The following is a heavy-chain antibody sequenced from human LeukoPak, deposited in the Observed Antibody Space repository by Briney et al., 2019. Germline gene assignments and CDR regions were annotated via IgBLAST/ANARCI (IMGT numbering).Heavy chain of an antibody. Sequence: SETLSLTCTVSGYSISSGYYWGRIRQPPGKGLEWIGSIYHSGSTYYNPSLKSRVTISVDTSKNQFSLKLSSVTAADTAVYYCARAGYYSGYDYYYYYYMDVWGKGTTVTVSS. D-gene: IGHD5-12*01. V-gene: IGHV4-38-2*02. J-gene: IGHJ6*03. CDR3: ARAGYYSGYDYYYYYYMDV. CDR2: IYHSGST. CDR1: GYSISSGYY.